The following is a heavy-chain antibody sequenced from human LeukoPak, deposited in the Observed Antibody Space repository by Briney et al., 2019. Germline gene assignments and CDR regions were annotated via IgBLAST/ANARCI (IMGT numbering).Heavy chain of an antibody. CDR2: INPNSGGT. CDR1: GYTFTGYY. Sequence: ASVKVSCKASGYTFTGYYMHWVRQAPGQGLEWMGWINPNSGGTNYAQKFQGRVTMTRDTSISTAYMELSRLRSDDTAVYYCARGLFRAAAGLTPNFDYWGQGTLVTVSS. D-gene: IGHD6-13*01. V-gene: IGHV1-2*02. CDR3: ARGLFRAAAGLTPNFDY. J-gene: IGHJ4*02.